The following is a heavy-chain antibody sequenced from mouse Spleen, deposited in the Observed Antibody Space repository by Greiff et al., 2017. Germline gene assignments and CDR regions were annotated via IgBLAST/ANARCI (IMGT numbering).Heavy chain of an antibody. CDR1: GYTFTDYY. Sequence: VQLKQSGPVLVKPGASVKMSCKASGYTFTDYYMNWVKQSHGKSLEWIGVINPYNGGTSYNQKFKGKATLTVDKSSSTAYMELNSLTSEDSAVYYCARMYYGSSLAWFAYWGQGTLVTVSA. J-gene: IGHJ3*01. CDR2: INPYNGGT. D-gene: IGHD1-1*01. CDR3: ARMYYGSSLAWFAY. V-gene: IGHV1-19*01.